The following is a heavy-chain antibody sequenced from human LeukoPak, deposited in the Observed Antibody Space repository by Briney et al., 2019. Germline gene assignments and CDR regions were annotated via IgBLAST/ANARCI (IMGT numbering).Heavy chain of an antibody. D-gene: IGHD3-10*01. Sequence: GGSLRLSCAASGFTFSSYSMNWVRQAPGKGLEWVSSISSSSSHIYYADSVKGRFTISRDNAKNSMYLQMNSLRAEDTAVYYCARDGNYYGSGRTFDYWGQGTLVTVSS. CDR1: GFTFSSYS. CDR2: ISSSSSHI. CDR3: ARDGNYYGSGRTFDY. J-gene: IGHJ4*02. V-gene: IGHV3-21*01.